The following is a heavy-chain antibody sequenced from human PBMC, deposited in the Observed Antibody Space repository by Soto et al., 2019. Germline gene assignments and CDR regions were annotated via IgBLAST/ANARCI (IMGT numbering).Heavy chain of an antibody. CDR3: AKERERFRGVIIPLDY. V-gene: IGHV3-23*01. J-gene: IGHJ4*02. Sequence: GGSLRLSCAASGFTFSSYAMSWVRQAPGKGLEWVSAISGSGGSTYYADSVKGRFTISRDNSKNTLYLQMNSLRAEDTAVYYCAKERERFRGVIIPLDYWGQGTLVTVSS. CDR2: ISGSGGST. D-gene: IGHD3-10*01. CDR1: GFTFSSYA.